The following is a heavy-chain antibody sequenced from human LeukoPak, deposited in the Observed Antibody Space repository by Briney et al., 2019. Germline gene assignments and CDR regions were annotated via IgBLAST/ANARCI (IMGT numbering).Heavy chain of an antibody. V-gene: IGHV4-39*07. Sequence: SETLSLTCTVSGGSISSSSYYWGWIRQPPGKGLEWIGSIYYSGSTYYNPSLKSRVTISVDTSKNQFSLKLSSVTAADTAVYYCARGRGSCSSTSCYVNAFDIWGQGTMVTVSS. J-gene: IGHJ3*02. CDR2: IYYSGST. CDR3: ARGRGSCSSTSCYVNAFDI. CDR1: GGSISSSSYY. D-gene: IGHD2-2*01.